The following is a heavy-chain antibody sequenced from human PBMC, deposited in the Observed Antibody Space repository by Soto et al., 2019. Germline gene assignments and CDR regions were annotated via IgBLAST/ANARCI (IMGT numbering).Heavy chain of an antibody. J-gene: IGHJ5*02. CDR2: INYTGNT. Sequence: SETLSLTCAVYGGSFRGYSWTWIRQPPGKGLEWIGEINYTGNTKYNPSLKSRVTISLDTSKNQFSLNLSSVTAADMAVYYCSTSTVMTSCLDPSGLGTLVTVYS. V-gene: IGHV4-34*01. D-gene: IGHD4-17*01. CDR3: STSTVMTSCLDP. CDR1: GGSFRGYS.